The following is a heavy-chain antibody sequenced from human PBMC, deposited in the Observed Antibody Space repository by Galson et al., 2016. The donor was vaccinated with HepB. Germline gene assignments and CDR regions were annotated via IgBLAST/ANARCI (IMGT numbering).Heavy chain of an antibody. CDR3: ARGAWDYDILTGPSAFDI. CDR1: EFIFSDYY. Sequence: SLRLSCAASEFIFSDYYMSWIRQTPGKGLEWISDMSSSGNTIYYADSVKGRFTISRDNAKNSLYLQMESLRAEDTAVYYCARGAWDYDILTGPSAFDIWGQGTMVTVSS. J-gene: IGHJ3*02. V-gene: IGHV3-11*04. D-gene: IGHD3-9*01. CDR2: MSSSGNTI.